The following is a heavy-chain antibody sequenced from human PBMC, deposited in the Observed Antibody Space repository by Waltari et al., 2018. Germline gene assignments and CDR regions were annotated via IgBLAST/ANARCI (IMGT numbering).Heavy chain of an antibody. CDR2: ISGSGGST. J-gene: IGHJ4*02. V-gene: IGHV3-23*01. Sequence: EVPLLESGAGLVQPGGSLRLSCAASGFTFSRFAMTWLRQAPGKGLEWVSAISGSGGSTYYADSVKGRFTISRDNSKNTLYLQMNSLRAEDTAVYYCAKTAGGDKGGDYWGQGTLVTVSS. D-gene: IGHD4-17*01. CDR3: AKTAGGDKGGDY. CDR1: GFTFSRFA.